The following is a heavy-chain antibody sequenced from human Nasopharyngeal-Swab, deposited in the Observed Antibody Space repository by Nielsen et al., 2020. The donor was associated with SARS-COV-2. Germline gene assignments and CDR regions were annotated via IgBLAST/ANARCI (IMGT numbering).Heavy chain of an antibody. CDR1: GFTFDDYA. Sequence: GGSLRLSCAASGFTFDDYAMHWVRQALGKGLEWVSGISWNSGSIGYADSVKGRFTISRDNAKNSLYLQMNSLRAEDTALYYCARGMTTVTLWGQGTLVTVSS. CDR3: ARGMTTVTL. D-gene: IGHD4-17*01. CDR2: ISWNSGSI. J-gene: IGHJ4*02. V-gene: IGHV3-9*01.